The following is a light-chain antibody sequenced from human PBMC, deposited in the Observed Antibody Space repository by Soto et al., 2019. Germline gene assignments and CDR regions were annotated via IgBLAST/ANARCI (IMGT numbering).Light chain of an antibody. V-gene: IGKV3-20*01. J-gene: IGKJ1*01. Sequence: EIVLTQSPGTLSLSPGERATLSCRASQSVSSSYLAWYQQKPGQAPRLLIYGASSRATGIPDRFSGSGSGTDFTLTISSLEPEDSEVYYCQQYGSSPTWTFGQGTKVEIK. CDR3: QQYGSSPTWT. CDR2: GAS. CDR1: QSVSSSY.